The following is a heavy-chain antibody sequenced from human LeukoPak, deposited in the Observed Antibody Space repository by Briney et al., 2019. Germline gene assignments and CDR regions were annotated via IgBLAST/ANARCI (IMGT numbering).Heavy chain of an antibody. CDR1: GFTFSDYG. CDR3: SKDLSGDTAMVNGYFDY. J-gene: IGHJ4*02. D-gene: IGHD5-18*01. V-gene: IGHV3-30*18. CDR2: ISFDGGNK. Sequence: PGGSLRLSCAASGFTFSDYGMHWVRQAPGKGLEWVAVISFDGGNKYYADSVKGRFTISRDNSKNTLYLQLNSPRPEDTAVYYCSKDLSGDTAMVNGYFDYWGQGTLVTVSS.